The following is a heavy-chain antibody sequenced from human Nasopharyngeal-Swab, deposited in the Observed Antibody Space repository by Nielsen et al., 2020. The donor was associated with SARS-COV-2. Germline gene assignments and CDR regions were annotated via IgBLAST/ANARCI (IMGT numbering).Heavy chain of an antibody. D-gene: IGHD3-10*01. J-gene: IGHJ4*02. CDR1: GFTFSSYA. CDR3: ARDHSWFGESGFCEY. V-gene: IGHV3-30-3*01. CDR2: ISYDGSNK. Sequence: GSLRLSCAASGFTFSSYAMHWVRQAPGKGLEWVAVISYDGSNKYYADSVKGRFTISRDNSKNTLYLQMNSLRAEDTAVYYCARDHSWFGESGFCEYWGQGTLVTVSS.